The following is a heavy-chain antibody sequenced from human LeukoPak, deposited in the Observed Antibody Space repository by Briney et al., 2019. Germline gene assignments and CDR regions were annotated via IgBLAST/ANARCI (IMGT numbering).Heavy chain of an antibody. D-gene: IGHD2-15*01. CDR2: ISGRGGTT. Sequence: RGSLRLSCAASGFTFTSYAMSWVRHAPGEGLEWVSAISGRGGTTYYADSVKGRFTISRDNSKNTLYLQMNSLRAEDTAIYYCAKNGDRGAYCTGGTCDPYFDDYMDVWGRGTTVTI. J-gene: IGHJ6*03. CDR3: AKNGDRGAYCTGGTCDPYFDDYMDV. V-gene: IGHV3-23*01. CDR1: GFTFTSYA.